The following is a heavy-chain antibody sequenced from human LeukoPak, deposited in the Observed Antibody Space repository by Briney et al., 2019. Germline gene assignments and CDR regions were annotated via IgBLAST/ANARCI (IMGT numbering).Heavy chain of an antibody. CDR1: GGSFSGYY. V-gene: IGHV4-34*01. CDR2: INHSGST. Sequence: PSETLSLTCAVYGGSFSGYYWSWIRQPPVKGLEWIGEINHSGSTNYNPSLKSRVTISVDTSKNQFSLKLSSVTAADTAVYYCARGHIAAAILNWFDPWGQGTLVTVSS. J-gene: IGHJ5*02. D-gene: IGHD6-13*01. CDR3: ARGHIAAAILNWFDP.